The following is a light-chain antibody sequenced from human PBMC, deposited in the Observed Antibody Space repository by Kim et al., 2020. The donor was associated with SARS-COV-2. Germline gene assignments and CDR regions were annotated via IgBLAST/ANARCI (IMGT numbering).Light chain of an antibody. Sequence: APGKTAKINCGGNNIGSKSVNWYQQKPGRAPVLVIYYASDRPSGIPERFSGSNSGNTATLTISRVEAGDEADYYCQVWDSSSDHRVFGGGTQLTVL. CDR3: QVWDSSSDHRV. V-gene: IGLV3-21*04. J-gene: IGLJ3*02. CDR1: NIGSKS. CDR2: YAS.